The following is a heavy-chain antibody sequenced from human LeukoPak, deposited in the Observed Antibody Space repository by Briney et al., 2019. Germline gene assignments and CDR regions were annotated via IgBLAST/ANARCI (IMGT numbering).Heavy chain of an antibody. D-gene: IGHD2-15*01. V-gene: IGHV3-64*01. CDR3: ARGRVVNDAFDI. J-gene: IGHJ3*02. CDR2: ISSNGGST. Sequence: GGSLRLSCAASGFTFSSYAMHWVRQAPGKGLEYVSAISSNGGSTYYANSVKGRFTISRDNSKNTLYLQMGSLRAEDMAVYYCARGRVVNDAFDIWGQGTMVTVSS. CDR1: GFTFSSYA.